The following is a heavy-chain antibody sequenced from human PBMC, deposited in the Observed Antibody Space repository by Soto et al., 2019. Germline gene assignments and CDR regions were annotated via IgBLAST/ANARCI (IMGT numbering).Heavy chain of an antibody. CDR1: GFTFSNHA. CDR3: ARDAIAMVRGTNNWFEP. J-gene: IGHJ5*02. Sequence: EVQLLESGGGLVQPGGSLRLSCAASGFTFSNHAMSWVRQAPGKGLEWVSAISGNGISTYYADSVRGRFTISRDNSKNKLYLQMNRLRADDTAVYYCARDAIAMVRGTNNWFEPWGQGTLVTVST. V-gene: IGHV3-23*01. CDR2: ISGNGIST. D-gene: IGHD3-10*01.